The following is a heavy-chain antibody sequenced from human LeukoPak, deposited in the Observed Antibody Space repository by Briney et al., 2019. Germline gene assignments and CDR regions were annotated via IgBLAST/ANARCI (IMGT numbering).Heavy chain of an antibody. CDR2: IYYSGST. CDR3: ARFGQAVAGICY. CDR1: GGSISSGGYY. J-gene: IGHJ4*02. V-gene: IGHV4-31*03. D-gene: IGHD6-13*01. Sequence: SETLSLTCTVSGGSISSGGYYWSWIRQHPGKGLEWIGYIYYSGSTYYNPSLKSRVTISVDTSKNQFSLKLSSVTAADTAVYYCARFGQAVAGICYWGQGTLVTVSS.